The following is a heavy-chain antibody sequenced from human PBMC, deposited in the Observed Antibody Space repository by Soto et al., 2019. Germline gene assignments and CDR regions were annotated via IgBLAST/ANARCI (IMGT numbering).Heavy chain of an antibody. V-gene: IGHV1-69*12. CDR1: GGTFSNYA. D-gene: IGHD6-19*01. CDR2: IVPIFGTT. Sequence: QVQLVQSGAEVKKPGSSVKVSCKVSGGTFSNYAIDWVRLAPGHGLEWMGGIVPIFGTTYYTQKFQGRATIIADDPTSTAYVEMSSLRPEDSAIYYCARVEAVAGLYNYHGLDAWGQGTTVTVSS. J-gene: IGHJ6*02. CDR3: ARVEAVAGLYNYHGLDA.